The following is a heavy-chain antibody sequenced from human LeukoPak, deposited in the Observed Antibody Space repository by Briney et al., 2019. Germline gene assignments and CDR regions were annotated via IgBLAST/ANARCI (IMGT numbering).Heavy chain of an antibody. Sequence: GGSLRLSCAASGFTFSSYAMSWVRQAPGKGLEWVSAISGSGGSTYYADSVKGRFTISRDNAKNSLYLQMNSLRAEDTAVYYCARRSRGYCSGGSCYSPFGYWGQGTLVTVSS. J-gene: IGHJ4*02. D-gene: IGHD2-15*01. CDR2: ISGSGGST. CDR3: ARRSRGYCSGGSCYSPFGY. CDR1: GFTFSSYA. V-gene: IGHV3-23*01.